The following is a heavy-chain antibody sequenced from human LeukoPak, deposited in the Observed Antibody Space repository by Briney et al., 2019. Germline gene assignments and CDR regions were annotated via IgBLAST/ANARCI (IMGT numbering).Heavy chain of an antibody. Sequence: GGSLRLSCAASGFTFSSYAMLWVRQAPGKGLEWVSGISGSGGSKYYADSVKGRFTISRDNSKNTLYLQMNSLRAEDTAVYYCAKDIGWELQVGFDYWGQGTLVTVSS. CDR2: ISGSGGSK. CDR1: GFTFSSYA. V-gene: IGHV3-23*01. J-gene: IGHJ4*02. D-gene: IGHD1-26*01. CDR3: AKDIGWELQVGFDY.